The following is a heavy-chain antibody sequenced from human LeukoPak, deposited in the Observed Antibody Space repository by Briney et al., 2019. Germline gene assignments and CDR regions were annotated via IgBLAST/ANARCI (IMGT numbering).Heavy chain of an antibody. CDR2: ISYDGSNK. D-gene: IGHD2-21*02. V-gene: IGHV3-30*19. J-gene: IGHJ4*02. Sequence: GGSLRLSCAASGFTFTNYGMHWVRQAPGKGLEWVAVISYDGSNKYYADSVKGRFTISRDNSKNTLYLQMNSLRAEDTAVYYCAREVTGFDYWGQGTLVTVSS. CDR1: GFTFTNYG. CDR3: AREVTGFDY.